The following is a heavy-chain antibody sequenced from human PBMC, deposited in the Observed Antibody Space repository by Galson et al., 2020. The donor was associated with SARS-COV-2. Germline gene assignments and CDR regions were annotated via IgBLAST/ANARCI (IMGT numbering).Heavy chain of an antibody. Sequence: DGGTSAIAAPLRGRFTISRDDSKNTLFLDMNILETEDTAVYYCTTCSGAYYFDLDSWGQGTQVTVSS. J-gene: IGHJ4*02. CDR3: TTCSGAYYFDLDS. CDR2: DGGTS. V-gene: IGHV3-15*01. D-gene: IGHD3-10*02.